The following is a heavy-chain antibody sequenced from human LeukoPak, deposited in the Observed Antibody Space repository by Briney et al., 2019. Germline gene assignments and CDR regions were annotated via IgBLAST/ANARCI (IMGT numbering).Heavy chain of an antibody. CDR2: INAGNGNA. Sequence: ASVKVSCTASGYTSTSYAMHWVRQAPGQRLEWMGWINAGNGNATYTQKFQDRVTFTRDTSASTAYMDLSSLRSEDTAVYYCARVSSGWHGYLDYWGQGTPVTVSS. V-gene: IGHV1-3*01. D-gene: IGHD6-25*01. J-gene: IGHJ4*02. CDR3: ARVSSGWHGYLDY. CDR1: GYTSTSYA.